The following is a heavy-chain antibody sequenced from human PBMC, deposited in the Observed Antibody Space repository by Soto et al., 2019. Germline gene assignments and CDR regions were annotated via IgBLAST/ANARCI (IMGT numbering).Heavy chain of an antibody. Sequence: GGSLRLSCAASGFTFSSYAMSWVRQAPGKGLEWVSAISGSGGSTYYADSVKGRFTISRDNSKNTLYLQMNSLRAEDTAVYYSAKDLPDKDIVVVPAAMGVIDVWGKGTTVTVSS. V-gene: IGHV3-23*01. D-gene: IGHD2-2*01. CDR2: ISGSGGST. CDR3: AKDLPDKDIVVVPAAMGVIDV. CDR1: GFTFSSYA. J-gene: IGHJ6*03.